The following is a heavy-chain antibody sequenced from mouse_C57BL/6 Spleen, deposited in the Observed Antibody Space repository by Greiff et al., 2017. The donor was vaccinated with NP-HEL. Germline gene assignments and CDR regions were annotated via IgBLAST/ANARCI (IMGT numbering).Heavy chain of an antibody. CDR1: GYTFTDYN. J-gene: IGHJ2*01. CDR2: INPNNGGT. D-gene: IGHD2-5*01. CDR3: TRSLRGASNYVSFDY. Sequence: EVQLQQSGPELVKPGASVKMSCKASGYTFTDYNMHWVKQSHGKSLEWIGYINPNNGGTSNNQKLKGKATLTVNKSSSTAYMELRSLTSEDSAVYYCTRSLRGASNYVSFDYWGQGTTLTVSS. V-gene: IGHV1-22*01.